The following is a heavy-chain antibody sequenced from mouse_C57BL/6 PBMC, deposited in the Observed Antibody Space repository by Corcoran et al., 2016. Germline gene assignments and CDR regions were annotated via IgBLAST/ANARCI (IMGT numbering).Heavy chain of an antibody. D-gene: IGHD2-1*01. CDR1: GYTFTDYN. J-gene: IGHJ4*01. CDR3: ARGVYYDAMDY. V-gene: IGHV1-18*01. Sequence: EVQLQQSGPELVKPGASVKIPCKASGYTFTDYNMDWVKQSHGKSLEWIGDINPNNGGTIYNQKFKGKATLTVDKSSSTAYMELRSLTSEDTAVYYCARGVYYDAMDYWGQGTSVTVSS. CDR2: INPNNGGT.